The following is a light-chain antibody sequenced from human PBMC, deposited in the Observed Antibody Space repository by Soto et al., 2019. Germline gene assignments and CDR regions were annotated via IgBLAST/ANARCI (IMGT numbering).Light chain of an antibody. J-gene: IGKJ4*01. V-gene: IGKV3-11*01. Sequence: DIVLTQSPATLSLSPGERATLSCRASQSVDSSLAWFQQKPGQAPRLLIYDASNRATSIPARFSGSGSGTDFTLTISSLEPEDFAVYYCQQRGSWPQLTFGGGTKVEI. CDR2: DAS. CDR3: QQRGSWPQLT. CDR1: QSVDSS.